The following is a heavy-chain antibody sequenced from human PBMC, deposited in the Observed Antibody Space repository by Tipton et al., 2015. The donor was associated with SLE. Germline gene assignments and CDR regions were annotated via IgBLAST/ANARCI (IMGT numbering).Heavy chain of an antibody. Sequence: TLSLTCTVSGGSIISYYWSWIRQPPGKGLEWIGYIHYSGVTYYYPSRKSRVTMSVDTSKNQFSLKLNSVTAADTAVYYCARHAEIPVMRYGMDVWGQGTTVSVSS. CDR2: IHYSGVT. V-gene: IGHV4-59*08. CDR3: ARHAEIPVMRYGMDV. CDR1: GGSIISYY. J-gene: IGHJ6*02. D-gene: IGHD2-21*01.